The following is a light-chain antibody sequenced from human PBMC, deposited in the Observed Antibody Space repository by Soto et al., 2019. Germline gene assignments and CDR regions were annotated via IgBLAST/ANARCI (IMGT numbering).Light chain of an antibody. CDR1: QSISGA. V-gene: IGKV3-15*01. CDR3: QQYNNWPWT. CDR2: GAS. J-gene: IGKJ1*01. Sequence: EIVMTQSPATLSVSPGGRATLSCRASQSISGALAWYQQKPGQAPRLLIYGASIRATSFPARFSGSGSGTDFTRTISSLQSEDFAVYYCQQYNNWPWTFGQGTKVEIK.